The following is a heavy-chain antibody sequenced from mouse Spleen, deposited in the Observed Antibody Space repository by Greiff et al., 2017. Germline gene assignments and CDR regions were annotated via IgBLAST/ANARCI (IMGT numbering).Heavy chain of an antibody. D-gene: IGHD2-3*01. Sequence: EVKLVESGAELVKPGASVKLSCTASGFNIKDTYMHWVKQRPEQGLEWIGRIDPANGNTKYDPKFQGKATITADTSSNTAYLQLSSLTSEDTAVYYCAIYDGYLAYWGQGTLVTVSA. CDR1: GFNIKDTY. CDR3: AIYDGYLAY. CDR2: IDPANGNT. J-gene: IGHJ3*01. V-gene: IGHV14-3*02.